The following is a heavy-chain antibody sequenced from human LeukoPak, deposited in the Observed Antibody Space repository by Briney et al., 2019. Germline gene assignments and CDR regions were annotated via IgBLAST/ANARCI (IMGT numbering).Heavy chain of an antibody. Sequence: GESLKISCKASGYSFTSYWIGWVRQMPGKGLEWMGIIYPGDSDTRYSPSFQGQVTISADKSISTAYLQWSSLKASDTAMYYCARVRGGSGYYYRAYYYGMDVWGQGTTVTVSS. J-gene: IGHJ6*02. CDR3: ARVRGGSGYYYRAYYYGMDV. V-gene: IGHV5-51*01. CDR1: GYSFTSYW. CDR2: IYPGDSDT. D-gene: IGHD3-22*01.